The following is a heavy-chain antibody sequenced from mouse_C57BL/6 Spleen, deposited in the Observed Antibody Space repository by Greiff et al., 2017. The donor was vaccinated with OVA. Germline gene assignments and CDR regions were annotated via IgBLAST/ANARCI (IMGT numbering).Heavy chain of an antibody. CDR3: ARRDYGDYGFCYYAMDY. J-gene: IGHJ4*01. Sequence: QVQLQQPGAELVKPGASVKMSCKASGYTFTSYWITWVKQRPGQGLEWIGDIYPGSGSTNYNEKFKSKATLTVDTSSSTAYLQLSSLTSEDSAVYYCARRDYGDYGFCYYAMDYWGQGTSVTVSS. CDR1: GYTFTSYW. D-gene: IGHD2-13*01. V-gene: IGHV1-55*01. CDR2: IYPGSGST.